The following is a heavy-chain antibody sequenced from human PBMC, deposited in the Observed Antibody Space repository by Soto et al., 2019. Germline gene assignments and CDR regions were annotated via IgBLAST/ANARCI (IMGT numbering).Heavy chain of an antibody. V-gene: IGHV3-23*01. J-gene: IGHJ6*02. CDR3: AKGDVVPARYYYGMDV. CDR1: GFTLSSYA. D-gene: IGHD2-2*01. Sequence: GGSLRLSCAASGFTLSSYAMSWVRQAPGKGLEWVSAISGSGGSTYHADSVKGRFTISRDNSKNTLYLQMNSLRAEDTAVYYCAKGDVVPARYYYGMDVWGQGTTVTVSS. CDR2: ISGSGGST.